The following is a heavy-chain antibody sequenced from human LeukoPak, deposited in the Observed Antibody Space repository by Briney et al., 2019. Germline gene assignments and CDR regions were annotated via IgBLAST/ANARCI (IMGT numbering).Heavy chain of an antibody. CDR2: ISAYNGNT. CDR3: ARAGESSSPFDY. Sequence: ASVKVSCKPSGYTFTIYGISWVRQAPGQGLGWMGWISAYNGNTNYAQKLQGRVTMTRDTSTSTVYMELSSLRSEDTAVYYCARAGESSSPFDYWGQGTLVTVSS. V-gene: IGHV1-18*01. CDR1: GYTFTIYG. D-gene: IGHD6-6*01. J-gene: IGHJ4*02.